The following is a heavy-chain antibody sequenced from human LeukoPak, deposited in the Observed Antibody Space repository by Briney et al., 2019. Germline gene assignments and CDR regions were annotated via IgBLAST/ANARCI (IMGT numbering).Heavy chain of an antibody. CDR1: GDSVSSNSAA. CDR2: TYYRSKWYN. J-gene: IGHJ4*02. V-gene: IGHV6-1*01. CDR3: ARGGYSSGWRLDY. Sequence: SQTLSLTCAISGDSVSSNSAAWNWIRQSPSRGLEWLGRTYYRSKWYNDYSVFVKSRITINPDTSMNQFSLQLNSVTPEDTAVYYCARGGYSSGWRLDYWGQGTLVTVCS. D-gene: IGHD6-19*01.